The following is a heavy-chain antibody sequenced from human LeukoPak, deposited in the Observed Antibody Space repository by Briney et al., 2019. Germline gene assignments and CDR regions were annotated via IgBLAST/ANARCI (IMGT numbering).Heavy chain of an antibody. CDR3: AKEIAAGGTWYFDY. CDR1: GGSISSSSYY. J-gene: IGHJ4*02. CDR2: IDYSGNT. Sequence: SETLSLTCTVSGGSISSSSYYWGWIRQPPGKGLEWIGNIDYSGNTYYNPSLKSRVTVSVDTSKNQFSLKVSSVTAADTAVYYCAKEIAAGGTWYFDYWGQGTLVTVSS. V-gene: IGHV4-39*02. D-gene: IGHD6-13*01.